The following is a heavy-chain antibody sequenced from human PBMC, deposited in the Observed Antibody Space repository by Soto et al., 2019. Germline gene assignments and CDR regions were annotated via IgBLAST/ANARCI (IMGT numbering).Heavy chain of an antibody. CDR1: GYTFTSYD. V-gene: IGHV1-8*01. Sequence: ASVKVSCKASGYTFTSYDINWVRQATGQGLEWMGWMNPNSGNTGYAQKFQGRVTMTRNTSISTAYMELSSLRSEDTAVYYCARERGGYDILTGYYYYYMDVWGKGTTVTVSS. CDR2: MNPNSGNT. J-gene: IGHJ6*03. D-gene: IGHD3-9*01. CDR3: ARERGGYDILTGYYYYYMDV.